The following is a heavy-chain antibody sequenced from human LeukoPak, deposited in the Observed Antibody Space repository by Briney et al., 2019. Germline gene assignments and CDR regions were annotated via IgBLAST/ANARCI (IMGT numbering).Heavy chain of an antibody. J-gene: IGHJ5*02. D-gene: IGHD5-12*01. CDR1: GGSISGYY. V-gene: IGHV4-4*08. CDR2: MSSSGTT. CDR3: ARHAPGYSHVAWFDP. Sequence: SETLSLTCSVSGGSISGYYWSWVRHSPGKRLEWIGFMSSSGTTTYNPTLKSRVTISVDPAKSHFSLKLRSVTAADTAKYYCARHAPGYSHVAWFDPWGQGTMVTVSS.